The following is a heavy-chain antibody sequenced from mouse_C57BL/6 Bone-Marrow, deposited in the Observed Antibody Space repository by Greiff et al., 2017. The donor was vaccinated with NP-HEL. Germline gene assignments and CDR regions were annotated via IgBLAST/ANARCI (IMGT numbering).Heavy chain of an antibody. CDR3: AQEEGLCWYFDV. V-gene: IGHV1-53*01. J-gene: IGHJ1*03. Sequence: QVQLKQPGTELVKPGASVKLSCKASGYTFTSYWMHWVKQRPGQGLEWIGNINPSNGGTNYNEKFKSKATLTVDKSSSTAYMQLSSLTSEDSAVYDCAQEEGLCWYFDVWGTGTTVTVSS. CDR2: INPSNGGT. D-gene: IGHD2-4*01. CDR1: GYTFTSYW.